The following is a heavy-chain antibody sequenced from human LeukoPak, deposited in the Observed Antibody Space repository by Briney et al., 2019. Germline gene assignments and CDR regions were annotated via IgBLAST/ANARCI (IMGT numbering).Heavy chain of an antibody. CDR3: ARGRDLRRAFDI. CDR1: GGSFSGYY. V-gene: IGHV4-34*01. Sequence: SETLSLTCAVYGGSFSGYYLSWIRQPPGKGLEWIGEINHSGSTNYNPSLKSRVTISVDTSKNQFSLQLSSVTAADTAVYYCARGRDLRRAFDIGGQGTMVTVSS. D-gene: IGHD1-14*01. J-gene: IGHJ3*02. CDR2: INHSGST.